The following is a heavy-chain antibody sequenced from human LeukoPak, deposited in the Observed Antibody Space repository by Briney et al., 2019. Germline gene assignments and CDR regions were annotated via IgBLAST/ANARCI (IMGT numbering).Heavy chain of an antibody. CDR2: IIPIFGTA. Sequence: ASVKVSCKASGGTFSSYAISWVRQAPGQGLERMGGIIPIFGTANYAQKFQGRVTITTDESTSTAYMELSSLRSEDTAVYYCARAGGLRSPYYYYYYMDVWGKGTTVTVSS. CDR1: GGTFSSYA. D-gene: IGHD3-3*01. CDR3: ARAGGLRSPYYYYYYMDV. J-gene: IGHJ6*03. V-gene: IGHV1-69*05.